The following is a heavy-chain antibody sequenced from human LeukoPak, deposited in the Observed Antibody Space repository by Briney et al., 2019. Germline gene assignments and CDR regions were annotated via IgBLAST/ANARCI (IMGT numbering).Heavy chain of an antibody. CDR3: ARGLDYGDLTDYFDY. V-gene: IGHV4-34*01. D-gene: IGHD4-17*01. J-gene: IGHJ4*02. Sequence: SETLSLTCAVYGGSFSGYYWSWIRQPPGKGLEWIGEINHSGSTNYNPSLKSRVTISVDPSKNQFSLKLSSVTAADTAVYYCARGLDYGDLTDYFDYWGQGTLVTVSS. CDR2: INHSGST. CDR1: GGSFSGYY.